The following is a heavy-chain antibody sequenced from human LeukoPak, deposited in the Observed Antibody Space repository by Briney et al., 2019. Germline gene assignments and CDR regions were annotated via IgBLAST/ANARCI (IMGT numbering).Heavy chain of an antibody. CDR3: ARDHTGYSSSWSNWFDP. D-gene: IGHD6-13*01. Sequence: SETLSLTCTVSGGSISSYYWSWIRQPPGKGLEWVGYIYYSGSTNHNPSLKSRVTISVDTSKNQFSLKLSSVTAADTAVYYCARDHTGYSSSWSNWFDPWGQGTLVTVSS. CDR1: GGSISSYY. V-gene: IGHV4-59*01. CDR2: IYYSGST. J-gene: IGHJ5*02.